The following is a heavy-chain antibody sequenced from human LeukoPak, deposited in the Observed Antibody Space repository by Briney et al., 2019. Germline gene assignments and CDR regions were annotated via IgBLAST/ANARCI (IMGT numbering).Heavy chain of an antibody. CDR2: INPSGGST. Sequence: ASVMVSCKACGYIFTNYYMHWVRQAPGEGLEWMGTINPSGGSTPYAQKFQGRVTMTRDPSTSTVYMELSSMRSEDTAVYYCARDHGSAYYRAPPHWGQGTLVTVSS. CDR1: GYIFTNYY. J-gene: IGHJ4*02. V-gene: IGHV1-46*01. D-gene: IGHD3-10*01. CDR3: ARDHGSAYYRAPPH.